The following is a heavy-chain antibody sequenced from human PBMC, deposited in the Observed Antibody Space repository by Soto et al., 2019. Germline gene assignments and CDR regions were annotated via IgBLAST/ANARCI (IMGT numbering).Heavy chain of an antibody. CDR1: GCTFSSYA. Sequence: QEQLVQSGAEVKKPGSSVKVSCMSSGCTFSSYAINWVRQAPGKGLEWMGGIIPIFGTANYAQNFKDRVTITADVSTNTAYVELRSLRSADTAMYYCARENRYFFYGMDVWGQGTTVTVSS. J-gene: IGHJ6*02. V-gene: IGHV1-69*01. CDR3: ARENRYFFYGMDV. CDR2: IIPIFGTA.